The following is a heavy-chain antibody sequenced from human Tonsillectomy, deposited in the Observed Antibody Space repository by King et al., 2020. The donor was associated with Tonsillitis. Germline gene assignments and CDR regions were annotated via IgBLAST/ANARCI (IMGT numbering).Heavy chain of an antibody. J-gene: IGHJ4*02. Sequence: VQLQESGPGLAKPSETLSLTCTVSGGSINSYYWSWIRQPPGKGLEWIGYIYNSGTTNYNPSLKSRVTISLDTSKNQFSLKLSSVTAADTAVDYCARGGGGLRLLGGWYFDYWGQGPLVTVSS. CDR3: ARGGGGLRLLGGWYFDY. CDR2: IYNSGTT. CDR1: GGSINSYY. V-gene: IGHV4-59*01. D-gene: IGHD3-3*01.